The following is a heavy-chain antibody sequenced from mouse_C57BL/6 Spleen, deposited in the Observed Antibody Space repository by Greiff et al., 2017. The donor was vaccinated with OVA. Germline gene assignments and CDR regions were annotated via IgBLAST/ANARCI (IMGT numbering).Heavy chain of an antibody. J-gene: IGHJ4*01. CDR2: ISYDGSK. V-gene: IGHV3-6*01. CDR3: ARGDYDAMDY. CDR1: GYSITSGYY. Sequence: ESGPGLVKPSQSLSLTCSVTGYSITSGYYWNWIRQFPGNKLEWMGYISYDGSKNYNPSLKNRISITRDTSKNQFFLKLNSVTTEDTATYYCARGDYDAMDYWGQGTSVTVSS.